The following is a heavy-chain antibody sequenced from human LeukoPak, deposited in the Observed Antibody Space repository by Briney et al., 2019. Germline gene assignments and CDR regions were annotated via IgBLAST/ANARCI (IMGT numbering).Heavy chain of an antibody. D-gene: IGHD5-18*01. J-gene: IGHJ4*02. Sequence: GGSLRLSCAASGFTVSSNYMNWVRQAPGKGLEWVSMIYPNGNTFYTDSVKGRFTISRDNSKNTLDLQMSSLRAEDTAVYYCARRGHGYGSPFDYWGQVTLVTVSS. CDR2: IYPNGNT. V-gene: IGHV3-66*04. CDR3: ARRGHGYGSPFDY. CDR1: GFTVSSNY.